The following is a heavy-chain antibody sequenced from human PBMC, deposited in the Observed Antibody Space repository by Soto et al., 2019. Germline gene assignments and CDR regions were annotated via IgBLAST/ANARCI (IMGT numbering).Heavy chain of an antibody. J-gene: IGHJ6*02. CDR3: ARVPSDTATDIYYYGMDV. Sequence: RASVKVSCKASGGTFSSYAISWVRQAPGQGLEWMGGIIPIFGTANYAQKFQGRVTITADESTSTAYMELSSLRSEDTAVYYCARVPSDTATDIYYYGMDVWGQGTTVTVSS. D-gene: IGHD5-18*01. CDR1: GGTFSSYA. CDR2: IIPIFGTA. V-gene: IGHV1-69*13.